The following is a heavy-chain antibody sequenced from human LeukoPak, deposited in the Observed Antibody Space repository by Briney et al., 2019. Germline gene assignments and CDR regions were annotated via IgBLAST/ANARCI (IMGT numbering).Heavy chain of an antibody. V-gene: IGHV3-11*01. CDR1: GFSFSDNY. J-gene: IGHJ6*03. Sequence: GGSLRLSCAASGFSFSDNYMTWVRQAPGKGLEWLSYISGNGGVIQYADSVKGRFTISRDNAKNSLFLQMNSLRAEDTAVYYCTRVLRYCSGGNCYSGGLGYMDVWGKGTTVTISS. D-gene: IGHD2-15*01. CDR2: ISGNGGVI. CDR3: TRVLRYCSGGNCYSGGLGYMDV.